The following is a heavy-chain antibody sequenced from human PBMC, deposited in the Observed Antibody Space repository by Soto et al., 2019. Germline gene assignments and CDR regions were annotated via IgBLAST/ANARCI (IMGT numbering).Heavy chain of an antibody. D-gene: IGHD3-3*01. V-gene: IGHV4-59*08. CDR3: ARVTNIISRFSSRFDP. J-gene: IGHJ5*02. CDR1: GGSISSYY. Sequence: PSETLSLTCTVSGGSISSYYWSWIRQPPGKGLEWIAYIYYSGNTNYNPSLKSRVSISIDTSKNQFSLKLSSVTAADTAVYFCARVTNIISRFSSRFDPWGQGTLVTVSS. CDR2: IYYSGNT.